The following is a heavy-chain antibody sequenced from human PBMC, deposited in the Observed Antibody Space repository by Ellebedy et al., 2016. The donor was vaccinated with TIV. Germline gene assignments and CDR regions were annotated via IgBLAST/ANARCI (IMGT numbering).Heavy chain of an antibody. CDR3: ARAESEVDVYY. J-gene: IGHJ4*02. V-gene: IGHV1-2*02. D-gene: IGHD2-15*01. CDR1: GYTFTGYY. CDR2: INTNNGGT. Sequence: AASVKVSCKASGYTFTGYYMHWVRQAPGQGLAWMGWINTNNGGTKYVEKFQGRVTMTRDTSISTAYMELSRLRSDDTAVYYCARAESEVDVYYWGQGTLVTVSS.